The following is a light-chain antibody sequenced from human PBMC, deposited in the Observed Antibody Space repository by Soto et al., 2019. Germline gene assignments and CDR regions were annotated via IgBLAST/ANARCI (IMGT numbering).Light chain of an antibody. CDR2: QDN. Sequence: SYELTQPPSVSVSPGQTASITCSGEKLGDKYVSWYQQNRGQSPVLVIYQDNKRPSGIPERFSGSNSGNKATLTISVTQAIDEATYYCQAWDSSTAVFGGGTKLTVL. J-gene: IGLJ3*02. CDR1: KLGDKY. V-gene: IGLV3-1*01. CDR3: QAWDSSTAV.